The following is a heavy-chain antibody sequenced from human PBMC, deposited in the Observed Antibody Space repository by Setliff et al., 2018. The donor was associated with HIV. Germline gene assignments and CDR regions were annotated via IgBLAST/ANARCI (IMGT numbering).Heavy chain of an antibody. CDR3: ARLGSGWSDSYYYAMDV. CDR2: ISPYNGHT. CDR1: GDTFSNSL. V-gene: IGHV1-18*01. D-gene: IGHD6-19*01. J-gene: IGHJ6*02. Sequence: ASVKVSCKASGDTFSNSLVTWVRQAPGQGLEWMGWISPYNGHTNYAQNFQGRVTMTIDTSTSRAYMELKSLTSDDTAAYFCARLGSGWSDSYYYAMDVWGQGTTVTV.